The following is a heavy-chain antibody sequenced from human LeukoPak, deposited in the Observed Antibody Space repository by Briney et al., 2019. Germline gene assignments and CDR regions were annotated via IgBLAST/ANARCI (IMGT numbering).Heavy chain of an antibody. Sequence: GGSLRLSCAASGFTFSSYGMHWVRQAPGKGLEWVAFIRYGGSNKYYADSVKGRFTISRDNSKNTLYLQMNSLRAEDTAVYYCAKEYYYDSSGYLYYFDYWGQGTLVTVSS. CDR2: IRYGGSNK. V-gene: IGHV3-30*02. D-gene: IGHD3-22*01. J-gene: IGHJ4*02. CDR1: GFTFSSYG. CDR3: AKEYYYDSSGYLYYFDY.